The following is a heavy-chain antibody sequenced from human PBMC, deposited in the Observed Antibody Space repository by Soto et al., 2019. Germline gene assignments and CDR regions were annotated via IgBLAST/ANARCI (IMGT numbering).Heavy chain of an antibody. CDR2: IIPLFGTA. CDR3: ARLALAVAGTDYGMDV. J-gene: IGHJ6*02. Sequence: QVQLVQSGAEVKKPGSSVKVSCKASGGTFSSYAISWVRQAPGQGLEWMGGIIPLFGTANYAQKFQGRVTITADESTSTAYMELSSLRSEDTAVYYCARLALAVAGTDYGMDVWGQGTTVTVSS. CDR1: GGTFSSYA. D-gene: IGHD6-19*01. V-gene: IGHV1-69*01.